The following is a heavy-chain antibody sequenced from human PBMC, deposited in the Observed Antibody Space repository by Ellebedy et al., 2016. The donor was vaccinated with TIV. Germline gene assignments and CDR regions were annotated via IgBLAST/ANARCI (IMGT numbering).Heavy chain of an antibody. CDR2: INQDGSEK. CDR1: GFTFSSYW. Sequence: GGSLRLSCAAPGFTFSSYWMSWVRQTPGKGLEWVANINQDGSEKYYVDYVSGRFTISRDNAKNSLYLQMNSLGADDSAVYYCATDGSYGDYRSPAHAFEFWGQGTMVTVSS. J-gene: IGHJ3*01. V-gene: IGHV3-7*01. D-gene: IGHD4-17*01. CDR3: ATDGSYGDYRSPAHAFEF.